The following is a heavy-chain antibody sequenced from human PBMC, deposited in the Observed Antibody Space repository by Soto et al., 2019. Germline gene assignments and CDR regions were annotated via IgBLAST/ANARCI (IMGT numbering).Heavy chain of an antibody. CDR2: FSYAGTNE. V-gene: IGHV3-30-3*01. Sequence: QVQMVESGGGVVQPGRSLSLSCAVSGFRSSNYAMNWVRQAPDKGLEWLSVFSYAGTNEYYADSVKGRFTISRDNSKNTLYLQLNSLRPEDTAVYFCARLGRIYGVVPTGFYSGLDVWGQGTAVSVPS. CDR3: ARLGRIYGVVPTGFYSGLDV. D-gene: IGHD3-3*01. J-gene: IGHJ6*02. CDR1: GFRSSNYA.